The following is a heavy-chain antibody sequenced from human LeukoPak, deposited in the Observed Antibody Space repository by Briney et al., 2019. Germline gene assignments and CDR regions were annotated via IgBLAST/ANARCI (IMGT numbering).Heavy chain of an antibody. CDR2: ISKDGSNK. CDR3: AREDQQLPDY. D-gene: IGHD2-2*01. J-gene: IGHJ4*02. Sequence: GRSLRLSCTASGFTFNSYAMHWVRQSPGKGLEWVAVISKDGSNKYCVDSVKGRFTISRDNSMNTVYLQMSSLRPDDTAVYYCAREDQQLPDYWGQGTLVTVSS. V-gene: IGHV3-30-3*01. CDR1: GFTFNSYA.